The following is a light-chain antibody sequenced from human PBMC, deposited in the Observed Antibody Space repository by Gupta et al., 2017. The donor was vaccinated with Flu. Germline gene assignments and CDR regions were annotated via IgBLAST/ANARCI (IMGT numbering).Light chain of an antibody. CDR2: LGS. J-gene: IGKJ1*01. CDR3: MQGVHWPLA. Sequence: VSVELLACVSSCSLPILSNNVGIRYLDWILQRPGQSPKLLIYLGSNRESGVPDRFSGSGSGTDFTLRISRVEADDVGIYYCMQGVHWPLAFGEGTKLEIK. V-gene: IGKV2-30*01. CDR1: PILSNNVGIRY.